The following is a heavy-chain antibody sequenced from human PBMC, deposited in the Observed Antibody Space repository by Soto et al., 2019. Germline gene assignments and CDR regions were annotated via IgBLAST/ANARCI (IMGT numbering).Heavy chain of an antibody. Sequence: HVQLQESGPGLVKPSQTLSLTCTVSGGSITSGDYYWSWIRQPPGKGLEWVGYNYYGGSTYYNPSLESRITISLDTAKNQFSLELTSVTAADTAVYYCASGSTVINTLDFWGQGTLVTVSS. V-gene: IGHV4-30-4*01. CDR1: GGSITSGDYY. D-gene: IGHD4-17*01. J-gene: IGHJ4*02. CDR3: ASGSTVINTLDF. CDR2: NYYGGST.